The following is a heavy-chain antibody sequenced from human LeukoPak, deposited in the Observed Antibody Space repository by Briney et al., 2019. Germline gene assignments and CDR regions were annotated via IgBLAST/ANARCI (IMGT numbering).Heavy chain of an antibody. CDR1: GFTFSSYA. J-gene: IGHJ4*02. CDR2: ISGSGGSI. D-gene: IGHD6-13*01. V-gene: IGHV3-23*01. Sequence: QSGGSLRLSCAASGFTFSSYAMSWVRQAPGKGLEWVSCISGSGGSIYYADSVKGRFTISRDNSKNTLYLQMNSLRAEDTAIYYCAKEAVAAAGPFDHWGQGTLVTVSS. CDR3: AKEAVAAAGPFDH.